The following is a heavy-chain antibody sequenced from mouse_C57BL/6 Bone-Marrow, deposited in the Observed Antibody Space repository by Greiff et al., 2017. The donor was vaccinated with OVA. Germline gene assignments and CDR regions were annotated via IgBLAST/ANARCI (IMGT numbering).Heavy chain of an antibody. J-gene: IGHJ2*01. V-gene: IGHV5-16*01. Sequence: EVQLVESEGGLVQPGSSMKLSCTASGFTFSDYYMAWVRQVPEKGLEWVANINYDGSSTYYLDSLKSRFIISRDNAKNILYLQMSSLKSEDTATYYCARAQLPYFDYWGQGTTLTVSS. CDR2: INYDGSST. CDR3: ARAQLPYFDY. CDR1: GFTFSDYY. D-gene: IGHD2-1*01.